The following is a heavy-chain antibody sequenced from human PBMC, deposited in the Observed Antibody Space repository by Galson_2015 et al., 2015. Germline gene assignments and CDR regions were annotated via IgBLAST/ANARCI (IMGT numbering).Heavy chain of an antibody. J-gene: IGHJ4*02. CDR1: GYTFTSFF. Sequence: SVKVSCKASGYTFTSFFMHWVRQAPGQGLEWMGIINPSGGSTSYAQKFQGRVTMTRDTSTNTVYMQLSSLRPDDTAVYYCARSYGSGSYYRFDYWGQGTLVIVSS. D-gene: IGHD3-10*01. CDR2: INPSGGST. CDR3: ARSYGSGSYYRFDY. V-gene: IGHV1-46*01.